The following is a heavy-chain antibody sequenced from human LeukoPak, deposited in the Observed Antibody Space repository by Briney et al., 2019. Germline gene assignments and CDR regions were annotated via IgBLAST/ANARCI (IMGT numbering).Heavy chain of an antibody. J-gene: IGHJ3*02. CDR3: AKDRLTIFGVVTDAFDI. V-gene: IGHV3-23*01. CDR2: ISGSGGST. CDR1: GFTFSSYA. D-gene: IGHD3-3*01. Sequence: GGSLRLSCAASGFTFSSYAMSWVRLAPGKGLEWVSAISGSGGSTYYADSVKGRFTISRDSSKNTLYLQMNSLRAEDTAVYYCAKDRLTIFGVVTDAFDIWGQGTMVTVSS.